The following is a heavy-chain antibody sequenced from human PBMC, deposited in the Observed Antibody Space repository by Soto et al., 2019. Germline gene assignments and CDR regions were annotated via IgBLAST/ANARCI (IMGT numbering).Heavy chain of an antibody. CDR2: INPNGGSA. CDR1: ACTFNTYY. Sequence: KVSCEASACTFNTYYIHWVRQTPGQGLEWMALINPNGGSATYAQRFQVRVTLTRDTSTTTVYMELSSLRSEDTALYYCARDPNGYKSGLRSRYHYGMDVWGQGTTVTVSS. J-gene: IGHJ6*02. D-gene: IGHD5-18*01. V-gene: IGHV1-46*02. CDR3: ARDPNGYKSGLRSRYHYGMDV.